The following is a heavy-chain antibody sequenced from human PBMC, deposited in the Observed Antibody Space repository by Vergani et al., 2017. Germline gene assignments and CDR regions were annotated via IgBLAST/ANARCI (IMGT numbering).Heavy chain of an antibody. CDR2: ISAYNGNT. Sequence: QVQLVQSGAEVKKPGASVKVSCKASGYTFTSYGISWVRQAPGQGLEWMGWISAYNGNTNYAQKLQGRVTMTTDTSTSTAYMELRSLRSDDTAVYYCAMAHCSSTSCYVYYYGMDVWGQGTTVTVSS. J-gene: IGHJ6*02. CDR3: AMAHCSSTSCYVYYYGMDV. D-gene: IGHD2-2*01. CDR1: GYTFTSYG. V-gene: IGHV1-18*01.